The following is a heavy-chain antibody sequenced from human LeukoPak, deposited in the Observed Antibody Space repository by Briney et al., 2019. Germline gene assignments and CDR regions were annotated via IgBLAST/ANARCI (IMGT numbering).Heavy chain of an antibody. CDR1: GYTFTSYG. J-gene: IGHJ6*02. D-gene: IGHD3-9*01. CDR3: ARAYLYYDIPTHYGMDV. CDR2: TSAYNGNT. Sequence: GASVKVSCKASGYTFTSYGISWVRQAPGQGLEWMGWTSAYNGNTNYAQKLQGRVTMTTDTSTSTAYMELRSLRSDDTAVYYCARAYLYYDIPTHYGMDVWGQGTTVTVSS. V-gene: IGHV1-18*01.